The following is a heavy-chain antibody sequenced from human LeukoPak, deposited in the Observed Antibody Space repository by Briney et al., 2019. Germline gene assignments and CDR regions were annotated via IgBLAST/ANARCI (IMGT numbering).Heavy chain of an antibody. CDR2: IIPIFGIA. Sequence: SVKVSCKASGGTFSSYAISWVRQAPGQGLEWMGRIIPIFGIANYAQKFQDRVTITADKSTSTAYMELSSLRSEDTAVYYCARSEPRSYYYDSSGYYDWFDPWGQGTLVTVSS. CDR1: GGTFSSYA. CDR3: ARSEPRSYYYDSSGYYDWFDP. D-gene: IGHD3-22*01. V-gene: IGHV1-69*04. J-gene: IGHJ5*02.